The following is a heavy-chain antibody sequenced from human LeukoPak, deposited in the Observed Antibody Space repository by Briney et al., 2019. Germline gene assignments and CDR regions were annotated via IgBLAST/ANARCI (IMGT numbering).Heavy chain of an antibody. Sequence: GGSLRLSCAASGFPFSSHAMHWVRQSSGRGLEWVAVISYDGNYQLYVDSVKGRFTISRDNSKNRLHLTMNNLRDDDTAVYYCARDPYDFWSGYHDYWGQGTLVTVSS. V-gene: IGHV3-30*04. D-gene: IGHD3-3*01. CDR2: ISYDGNYQ. CDR1: GFPFSSHA. CDR3: ARDPYDFWSGYHDY. J-gene: IGHJ4*02.